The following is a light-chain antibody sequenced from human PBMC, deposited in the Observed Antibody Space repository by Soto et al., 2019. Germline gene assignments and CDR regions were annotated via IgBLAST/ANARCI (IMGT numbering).Light chain of an antibody. CDR2: EVS. CDR3: SSYSGTNYHYV. Sequence: QSVLTPPPSASGSFGQSVTISCTGTSSDVGGYNYVSWYQQHPGKAPKLMIYEVSERPSGVPDRFSGSKSGNTASLTVSGLQADDEADYYCSSYSGTNYHYVFGTGTKATVL. V-gene: IGLV2-8*01. J-gene: IGLJ1*01. CDR1: SSDVGGYNY.